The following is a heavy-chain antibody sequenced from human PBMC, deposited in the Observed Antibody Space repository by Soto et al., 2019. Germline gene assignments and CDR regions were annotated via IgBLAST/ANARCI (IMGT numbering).Heavy chain of an antibody. CDR1: GGSISSSSYY. CDR3: ARESAVRGAYFDY. Sequence: ETLSLTCTVSGGSISSSSYYWGWIRQPPGKGLEWIGSIYYSGSTYYNPPLKSRVTISVDTSKNQFSLKLSSVTAADTAVYYCARESAVRGAYFDYWGQGTLVTVSS. V-gene: IGHV4-39*07. D-gene: IGHD3-10*01. J-gene: IGHJ4*02. CDR2: IYYSGST.